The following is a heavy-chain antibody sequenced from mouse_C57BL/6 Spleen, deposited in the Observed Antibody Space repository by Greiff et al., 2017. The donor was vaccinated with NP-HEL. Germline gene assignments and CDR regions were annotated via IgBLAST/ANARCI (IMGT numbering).Heavy chain of an antibody. CDR3: ARRGMVTTGFDY. D-gene: IGHD2-2*01. CDR2: IDPSDSYT. CDR1: GYTFTSYW. J-gene: IGHJ2*01. Sequence: QVQLQQPGAELVMPGASVKLSCKASGYTFTSYWMHWVKQRPGQGLEWIGEIDPSDSYTNYNQKFKGKSTLTVDKSSSTAYMQLSSLTSEDSAVYYCARRGMVTTGFDYWGQGTTLTVSS. V-gene: IGHV1-69*01.